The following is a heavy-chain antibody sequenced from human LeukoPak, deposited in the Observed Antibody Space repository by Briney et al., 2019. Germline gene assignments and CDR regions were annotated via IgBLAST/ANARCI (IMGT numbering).Heavy chain of an antibody. J-gene: IGHJ4*02. V-gene: IGHV3-30*18. CDR3: AKDGARYLLTYYFEY. D-gene: IGHD3-9*01. CDR1: GFTFSSHD. Sequence: PGGSLRLSCAASGFTFSSHDMHWVRQAPGKGLEWVAAISYDGSKQLYADSVKGRFTISRDNSKNTLNLQMNSLRDEDTAVYCCAKDGARYLLTYYFEYWGQGTLVTVSS. CDR2: ISYDGSKQ.